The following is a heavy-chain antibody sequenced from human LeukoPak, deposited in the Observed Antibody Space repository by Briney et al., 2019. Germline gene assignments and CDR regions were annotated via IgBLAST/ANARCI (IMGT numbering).Heavy chain of an antibody. D-gene: IGHD2-2*02. CDR3: ARELGYCSSTSCYTRGGLDY. V-gene: IGHV1-18*01. CDR1: GYSFPSYG. CDR2: ISAYNDNT. J-gene: IGHJ4*02. Sequence: GASVKVSCKASGYSFPSYGISWVRQAPGQGLEWLGWISAYNDNTNYAQKLQGRITMTTDTSTSSAYMEMRSLRSDDTAVYYCARELGYCSSTSCYTRGGLDYWGQGTLVTVSS.